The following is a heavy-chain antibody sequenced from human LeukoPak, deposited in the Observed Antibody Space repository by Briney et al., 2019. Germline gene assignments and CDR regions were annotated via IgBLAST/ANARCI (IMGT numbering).Heavy chain of an antibody. J-gene: IGHJ6*03. Sequence: PGGSLRLSCAASGFTFSSYAMSWVRQSPGKGLEWVSAISGSGGSTYYADSVKGRFTISRDNSKNTLYLQMNSLRAEDTTVYYCARDPYYYYYMDVWGKGNTVTVSS. V-gene: IGHV3-23*01. CDR1: GFTFSSYA. CDR3: ARDPYYYYYMDV. CDR2: ISGSGGST.